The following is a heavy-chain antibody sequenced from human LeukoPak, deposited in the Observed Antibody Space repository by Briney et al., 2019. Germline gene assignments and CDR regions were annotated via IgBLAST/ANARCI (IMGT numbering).Heavy chain of an antibody. CDR3: ARDRHDYTHYFDY. CDR1: GFTFSSYA. J-gene: IGHJ4*02. V-gene: IGHV3-23*01. CDR2: MSISGGST. D-gene: IGHD4-11*01. Sequence: PGGSLRLSCAASGFTFSSYAMNWVRQAPGKGLEWVSGMSISGGSTYYADSVKGRFTISRDNAKNSLYLQMNSLRAEDTAVYYCARDRHDYTHYFDYWGQGTLVTVSS.